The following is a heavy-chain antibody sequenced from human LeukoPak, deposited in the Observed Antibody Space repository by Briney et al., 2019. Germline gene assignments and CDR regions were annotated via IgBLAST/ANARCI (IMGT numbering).Heavy chain of an antibody. CDR1: GGSISSYY. Sequence: SETLSLTCTVSGGSISSYYWSWIRQPPGKGLEWIGYIYYSGSTNYNPSLKSRVTISVDTSKNQFSLKLSSVTAADTAVYYCAREKTKSSGVDYWGQGTLATVSS. CDR3: AREKTKSSGVDY. V-gene: IGHV4-59*01. D-gene: IGHD6-19*01. CDR2: IYYSGST. J-gene: IGHJ4*02.